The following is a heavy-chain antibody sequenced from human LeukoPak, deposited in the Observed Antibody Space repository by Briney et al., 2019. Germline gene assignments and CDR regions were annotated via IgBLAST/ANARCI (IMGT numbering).Heavy chain of an antibody. J-gene: IGHJ4*02. CDR2: ITWNSGRI. CDR3: AKDRTAYSYGSIDH. V-gene: IGHV3-9*01. D-gene: IGHD5-18*01. CDR1: GFKYDDHA. Sequence: PGRSLRLSCAASGFKYDDHAMHWVRQAPGKVLEWVSGITWNSGRIGYADSVKGRFTISRDNAKNSLYLQVNSLREEDTALYYCAKDRTAYSYGSIDHWGQGTLVTVSS.